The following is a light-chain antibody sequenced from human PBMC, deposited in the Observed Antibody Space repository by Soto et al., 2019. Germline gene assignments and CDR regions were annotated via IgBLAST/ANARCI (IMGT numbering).Light chain of an antibody. CDR1: QSVRNNY. CDR2: ETY. CDR3: HQYGGSSRT. V-gene: IGKV3-20*01. Sequence: IVLTQSPDTLSLSPGERVTLSCRASQSVRNNYLAWYQQKPGQAPRLLIYETYRRATGIPDRFSGSGSGIDFTLTISRLESEDFAVYLCHQYGGSSRTFGLGTKVDIK. J-gene: IGKJ1*01.